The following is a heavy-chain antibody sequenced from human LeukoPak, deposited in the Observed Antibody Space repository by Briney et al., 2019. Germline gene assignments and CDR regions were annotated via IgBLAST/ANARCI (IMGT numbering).Heavy chain of an antibody. Sequence: PSQTLSLTCAVSGGSISSGGYYWSWIRQPPGKGLEWIGEINHSGSTNYNPSLKSRVTISVDTSKNQFSLKLSSVTAADTAVYYCASASLEAIVGAPTRGYYFDYWGQGTLVTVSS. CDR2: INHSGST. CDR1: GGSISSGGYY. D-gene: IGHD1-26*01. CDR3: ASASLEAIVGAPTRGYYFDY. J-gene: IGHJ4*02. V-gene: IGHV4-30-2*01.